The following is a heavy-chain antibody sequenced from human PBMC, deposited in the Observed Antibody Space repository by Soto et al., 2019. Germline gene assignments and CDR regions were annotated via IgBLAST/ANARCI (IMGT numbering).Heavy chain of an antibody. Sequence: QVQLVQSGAEVKKPGSSVKVSCKASGGTFSSYAISWVRQAPGQGLEWMGGIIPIFGTANYAQKFQGRVTITADESTSTAYVELSSLRSEDTAVYYCARSGYSYGTPPFPFDYWGQGTLVTVSS. D-gene: IGHD5-18*01. CDR3: ARSGYSYGTPPFPFDY. V-gene: IGHV1-69*12. CDR2: IIPIFGTA. J-gene: IGHJ4*02. CDR1: GGTFSSYA.